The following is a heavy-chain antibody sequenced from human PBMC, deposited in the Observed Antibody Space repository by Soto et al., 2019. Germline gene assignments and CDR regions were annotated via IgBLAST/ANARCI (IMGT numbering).Heavy chain of an antibody. CDR3: ARGGRGNYGSGSYYNVHHHYGMDV. CDR1: GGSFSGYY. V-gene: IGHV4-34*01. J-gene: IGHJ6*02. CDR2: INHSGST. Sequence: SETLSLTCAVYGGSFSGYYWSWIRQPPGKGLEWIGEINHSGSTNYNPSLKSPVTISVDTSKTQFSLKLSSVTAADTAVYCCARGGRGNYGSGSYYNVHHHYGMDVWGQGTTVTVSS. D-gene: IGHD3-10*01.